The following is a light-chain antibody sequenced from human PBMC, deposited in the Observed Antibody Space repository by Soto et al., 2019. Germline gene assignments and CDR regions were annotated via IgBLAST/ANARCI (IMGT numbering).Light chain of an antibody. J-gene: IGLJ2*01. CDR1: STDIGSYNY. CDR3: SSYGASSTL. V-gene: IGLV2-14*03. CDR2: DVS. Sequence: QSALTQPASLAGSPGQSITISCTGTSTDIGSYNYVSWYQQHPGKAPKLMIFDVSYRPSGISDRFSGSKSGNTASLTISGLQPGYEAEYYCSSYGASSTLFGGGTKVTVL.